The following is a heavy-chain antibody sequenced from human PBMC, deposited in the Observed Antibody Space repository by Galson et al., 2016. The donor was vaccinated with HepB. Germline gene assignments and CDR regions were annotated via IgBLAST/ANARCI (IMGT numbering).Heavy chain of an antibody. Sequence: CAISGDSVSGNSVAWNWIRQSPSRGLEWLGRTFYRSKWYNEYAVSVKSRITITPDTSKNQFSLQLNSVTPEDTAVYYCASFLDYYYGMDVWSQGTAVTVSS. J-gene: IGHJ6*02. V-gene: IGHV6-1*01. CDR1: GDSVSGNSVA. CDR3: ASFLDYYYGMDV. CDR2: TFYRSKWYN.